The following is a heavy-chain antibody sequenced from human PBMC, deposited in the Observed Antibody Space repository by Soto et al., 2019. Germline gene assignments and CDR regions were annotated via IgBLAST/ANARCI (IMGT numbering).Heavy chain of an antibody. CDR3: ARVLGYCSSTSCYTAAFDI. J-gene: IGHJ3*02. CDR1: GGTFSGYA. D-gene: IGHD2-2*02. CDR2: IIPIFGTA. Sequence: SVKVSCKASGGTFSGYAISWVRQAPGQGLEWMGGIIPIFGTANYAQKFQGRVTITADESTSTAYMELSSLRSEDTAVYYCARVLGYCSSTSCYTAAFDIWGQGTMVTVSS. V-gene: IGHV1-69*13.